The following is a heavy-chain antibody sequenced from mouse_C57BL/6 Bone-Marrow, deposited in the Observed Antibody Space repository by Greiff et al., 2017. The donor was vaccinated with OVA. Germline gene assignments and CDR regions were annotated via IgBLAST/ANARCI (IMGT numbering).Heavy chain of an antibody. D-gene: IGHD1-1*01. V-gene: IGHV1-22*01. CDR1: GYTFTDYN. Sequence: EVKLMESGPELVKPGASVKMSCKASGYTFTDYNMHWVKQSHGKSLEWIGYINPNNGGTSYNQKFKGKATLTVNKSSSTAYMELRSLTSDDSAVYYCARAPLYYSSPWFAYWGQGTLVTVSA. CDR2: INPNNGGT. CDR3: ARAPLYYSSPWFAY. J-gene: IGHJ3*01.